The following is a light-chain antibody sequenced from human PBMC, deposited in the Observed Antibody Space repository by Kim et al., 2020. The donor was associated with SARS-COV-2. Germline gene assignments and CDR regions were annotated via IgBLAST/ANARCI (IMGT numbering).Light chain of an antibody. CDR3: SSYTLTSTWV. Sequence: QSALTQPASVSGSPGQSITISCTGTYSDIGSFAYVSWYQQYPGKAPRLITHDVTERPSGISNRFSGSRSGNTASLTISGLQAEDEADYHCSSYTLTSTWVFGGGTQLTVL. CDR1: YSDIGSFAY. J-gene: IGLJ3*02. V-gene: IGLV2-14*03. CDR2: DVT.